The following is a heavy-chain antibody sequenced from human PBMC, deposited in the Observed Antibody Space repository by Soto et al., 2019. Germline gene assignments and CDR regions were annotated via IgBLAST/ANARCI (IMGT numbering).Heavy chain of an antibody. J-gene: IGHJ4*01. CDR1: GFSFSSYY. CDR2: VNEDGSEK. V-gene: IGHV3-7*01. CDR3: EKWGGAGSAY. Sequence: GGSLRLSCAASGFSFSSYYMSWVRQAQGKGLEWVANVNEDGSEKYYVDSVKGRFTVSRDNAKNSLYLQMNSLRAEDTAVYNCEKWGGAGSAYCGHATQVTVAS. D-gene: IGHD3-16*01.